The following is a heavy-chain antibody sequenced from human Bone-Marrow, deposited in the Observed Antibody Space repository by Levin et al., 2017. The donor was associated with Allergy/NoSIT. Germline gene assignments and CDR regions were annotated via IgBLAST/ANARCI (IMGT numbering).Heavy chain of an antibody. CDR3: AKDMEYSSWGGFDY. V-gene: IGHV3-9*01. CDR2: ISWNSGSI. D-gene: IGHD6-6*01. CDR1: GFTFDDYA. Sequence: GGSLRLSCAASGFTFDDYAMHWVRQAPGKGLEWVSGISWNSGSIGYADSVKGRFTISRDNAKNSLYLQMNSLRAEDTALYYCAKDMEYSSWGGFDYWGQGTLVTVSS. J-gene: IGHJ4*02.